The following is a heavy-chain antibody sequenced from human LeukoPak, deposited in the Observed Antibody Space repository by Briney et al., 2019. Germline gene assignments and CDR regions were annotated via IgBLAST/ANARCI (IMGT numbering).Heavy chain of an antibody. CDR3: ARDLNLRGVIKGLVRDPPNWFDP. D-gene: IGHD3-10*01. J-gene: IGHJ5*02. CDR1: GDSVSSNSAA. Sequence: SQTLSLTCAISGDSVSSNSAAWNWIRQSPSRGLEWLGRTYYRSKWYNDYAVSVKSRITINPDTSKNQFSLQLNSVTPEDTAVYYCARDLNLRGVIKGLVRDPPNWFDPWGQGTLVTVSS. V-gene: IGHV6-1*01. CDR2: TYYRSKWYN.